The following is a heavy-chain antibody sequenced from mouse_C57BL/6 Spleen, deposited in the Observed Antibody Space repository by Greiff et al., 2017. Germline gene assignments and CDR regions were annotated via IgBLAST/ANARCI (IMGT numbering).Heavy chain of an antibody. V-gene: IGHV14-4*01. Sequence: VQLQQSGAELVRPGASVKLSCTASGFHIKDDSMHWVKQRPEQGLEWIGWLDPENGDTEYASKFQGKATITANTSSNTAYLQLSSRTSEDTAVYYCTTGSSPLVDYWGQGTSVTVSS. D-gene: IGHD1-1*01. CDR1: GFHIKDDS. CDR2: LDPENGDT. J-gene: IGHJ4*01. CDR3: TTGSSPLVDY.